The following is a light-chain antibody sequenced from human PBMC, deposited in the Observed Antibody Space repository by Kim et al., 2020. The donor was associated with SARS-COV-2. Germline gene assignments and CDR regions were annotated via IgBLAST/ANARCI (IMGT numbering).Light chain of an antibody. CDR1: QSISSW. CDR2: NAS. J-gene: IGKJ5*01. V-gene: IGKV1-5*03. CDR3: QQYNSYPRT. Sequence: DIQMTQSPSSLSASVGDRVTITCRASQSISSWLAWYQQKPGKAPKLLIYNASILESGVPSRFSGSGSGTEFTLTISSLQPDDFATYYCQQYNSYPRTFGQGTRLDIK.